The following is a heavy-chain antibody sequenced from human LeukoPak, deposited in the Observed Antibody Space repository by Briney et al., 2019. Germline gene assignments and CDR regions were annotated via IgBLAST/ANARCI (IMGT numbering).Heavy chain of an antibody. Sequence: ASVKVSCKASGYTFTSYGISWVRQAPGQGLEWMGWISAYNGNTNYAQKLQGRVTMTTDTSTSTAYMQLRSLRSDDTAVYYCARDGTYSSSWYGNWFDPWGQGTLVTVSS. V-gene: IGHV1-18*01. CDR3: ARDGTYSSSWYGNWFDP. CDR2: ISAYNGNT. CDR1: GYTFTSYG. J-gene: IGHJ5*02. D-gene: IGHD6-13*01.